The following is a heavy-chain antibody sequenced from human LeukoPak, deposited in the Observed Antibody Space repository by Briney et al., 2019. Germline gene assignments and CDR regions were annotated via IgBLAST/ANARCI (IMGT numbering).Heavy chain of an antibody. D-gene: IGHD3-22*01. V-gene: IGHV4-59*08. CDR2: MYHTGHT. CDR3: ARHPFTTPFDY. CDR1: GGSIRNYY. Sequence: SDTLSLTCNVSGGSIRNYYGRGIREPPRKGREWIGYMYHTGHTMYNTPLKRRVTMSRDKSKNHFSLKLSSVTAADTAVYYCARHPFTTPFDYWGPGTLVTVSS. J-gene: IGHJ4*02.